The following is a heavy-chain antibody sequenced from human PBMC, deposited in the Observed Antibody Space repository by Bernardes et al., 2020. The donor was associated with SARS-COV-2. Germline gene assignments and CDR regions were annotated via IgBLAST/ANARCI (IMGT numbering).Heavy chain of an antibody. V-gene: IGHV3-9*01. CDR2: INWYSGSI. CDR3: TSEEVHAGYSYGMDV. Sequence: GGSLRLSCAASGFSLDDYDMHWVRQAPGKGLEWVSGINWYSGSIGYADSVKGRFTISRDNAKNSLYLQMNSLRPEDTALYYCTSEEVHAGYSYGMDVWGHGTSVTVSS. D-gene: IGHD1-1*01. CDR1: GFSLDDYD. J-gene: IGHJ6*02.